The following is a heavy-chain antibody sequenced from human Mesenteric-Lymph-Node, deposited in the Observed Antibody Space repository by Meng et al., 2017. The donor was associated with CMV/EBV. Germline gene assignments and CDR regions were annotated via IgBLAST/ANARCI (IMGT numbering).Heavy chain of an antibody. V-gene: IGHV3-74*01. Sequence: GGSLRLSCAASGFTLSTYWMHWVRHTPGKGLVWVSRINSDGATTNYADSVKGRFTISRDNAKNTLYLQMNSLGADDTAVYYCVGDSLWYYDNSGYFGFWGQGTLVTVSS. CDR1: GFTLSTYW. J-gene: IGHJ4*02. D-gene: IGHD3-22*01. CDR3: VGDSLWYYDNSGYFGF. CDR2: INSDGATT.